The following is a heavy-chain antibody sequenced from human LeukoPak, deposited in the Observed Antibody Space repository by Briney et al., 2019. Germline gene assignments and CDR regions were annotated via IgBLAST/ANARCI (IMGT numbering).Heavy chain of an antibody. CDR3: ARLRVTSNYYMDV. Sequence: GGSLRLSCAASEFTFKRNWMTWVRQAPGKGLEWVANIKLDGSEKNYVDSVKGRFTISRDNAKNSLYLQMDSLRAENTAVYYFARLRVTSNYYMDVWGKGTTVTVS. V-gene: IGHV3-7*01. J-gene: IGHJ6*03. D-gene: IGHD4-17*01. CDR2: IKLDGSEK. CDR1: EFTFKRNW.